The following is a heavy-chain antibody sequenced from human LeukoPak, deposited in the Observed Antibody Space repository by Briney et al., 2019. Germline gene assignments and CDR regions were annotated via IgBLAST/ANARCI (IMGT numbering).Heavy chain of an antibody. CDR1: GGSISSYY. J-gene: IGHJ4*02. CDR3: AREVFGVARAFDS. V-gene: IGHV4-59*01. CDR2: IYYTGST. Sequence: PSETLSLTCTVSGGSISSYYWSWIRQPPGKGLEWIGYIYYTGSTNYNPSLKSRVTISVDRSKNQFSLKLRSVTAADTALYYCAREVFGVARAFDSWGQGTLVTVSS. D-gene: IGHD3-3*01.